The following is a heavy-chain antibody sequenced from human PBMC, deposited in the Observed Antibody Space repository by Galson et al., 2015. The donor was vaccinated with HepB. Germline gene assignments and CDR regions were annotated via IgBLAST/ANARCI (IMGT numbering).Heavy chain of an antibody. CDR2: INAGNGNT. Sequence: VKVSCKASGYTFTTYALHWVRQAPGQRLEWMGWINAGNGNTKYSQKFQGRVTITRDTSASTAYMELSSLRSEDTAVYYLARTGDILTGYYNFDYWGQGTLVTVPS. D-gene: IGHD3-9*01. CDR3: ARTGDILTGYYNFDY. CDR1: GYTFTTYA. V-gene: IGHV1-3*01. J-gene: IGHJ4*02.